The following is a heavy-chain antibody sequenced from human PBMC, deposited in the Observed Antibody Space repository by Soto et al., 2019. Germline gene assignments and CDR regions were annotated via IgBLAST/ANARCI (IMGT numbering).Heavy chain of an antibody. Sequence: KAXGTLSLTCNVSGGSFQGYSWSWFRQTSGKGLEWIGDISYRGSTSYSPSLKSRLLISLDTSNNQFSLKVASVTPADTAVYYCARALLGFSYGYGGYFDPWGPGTLVTVSS. V-gene: IGHV4-34*01. J-gene: IGHJ4*02. CDR2: ISYRGST. CDR3: ARALLGFSYGYGGYFDP. D-gene: IGHD3-16*01. CDR1: GGSFQGYS.